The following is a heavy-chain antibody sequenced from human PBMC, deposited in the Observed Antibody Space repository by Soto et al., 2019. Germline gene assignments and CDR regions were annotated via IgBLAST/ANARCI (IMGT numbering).Heavy chain of an antibody. CDR2: ISGSGGST. V-gene: IGHV3-23*01. CDR1: GFTFSSYT. Sequence: ESLKINWAASGFTFSSYTMSLVLQAPGKGLEWVSAISGSGGSTYYADSVKGRFTISRDNSKNTLYLQMNSLRAEDTAVYYCAKDQMDNWNYAATSWDVWGQGTTVTLSS. CDR3: AKDQMDNWNYAATSWDV. J-gene: IGHJ6*02. D-gene: IGHD1-7*01.